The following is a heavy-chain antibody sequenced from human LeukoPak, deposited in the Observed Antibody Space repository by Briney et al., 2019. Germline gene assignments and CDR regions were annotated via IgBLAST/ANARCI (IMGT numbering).Heavy chain of an antibody. D-gene: IGHD6-13*01. CDR2: INHSGST. V-gene: IGHV4-34*01. Sequence: PSETLSLTCAVYGGSFSGYYWSWIRQPPGKGLEWIGEINHSGSTNYNPSLKSRVTISVDTSKNQFSLKLSSVTAADTAVYYCARGSRGSSWLSGLVDFDYWGQGTLVTVSS. CDR3: ARGSRGSSWLSGLVDFDY. J-gene: IGHJ4*02. CDR1: GGSFSGYY.